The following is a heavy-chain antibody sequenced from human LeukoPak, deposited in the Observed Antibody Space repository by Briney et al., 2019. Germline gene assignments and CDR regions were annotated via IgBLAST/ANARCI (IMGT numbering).Heavy chain of an antibody. J-gene: IGHJ4*02. CDR3: ARLKDDVTKFDY. CDR2: INQDVSRI. D-gene: IGHD2-8*01. Sequence: TGGSLRPSCAGSGFSFSRYWMAWVRQAPGKGLEWVASINQDVSRIHYVDSVKGRFTISRDNAKNSLFLQMNSLRVEDTAVYYCARLKDDVTKFDYWGQGTLVTVSS. CDR1: GFSFSRYW. V-gene: IGHV3-7*01.